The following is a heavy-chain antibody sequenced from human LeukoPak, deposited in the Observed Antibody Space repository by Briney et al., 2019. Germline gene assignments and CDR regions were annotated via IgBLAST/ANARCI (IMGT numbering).Heavy chain of an antibody. J-gene: IGHJ4*02. CDR2: ISSNGGST. Sequence: PGGSLRLSCAASGFTFSSYAMHWVRQAPGKGLEYVSAISSNGGSTYYANSVKGRFTISRDNSKNTLYLQMGSLRAEDMAVHYRARDKSSIILRASLDYWGQGTLVTVSS. D-gene: IGHD2/OR15-2a*01. V-gene: IGHV3-64*01. CDR3: ARDKSSIILRASLDY. CDR1: GFTFSSYA.